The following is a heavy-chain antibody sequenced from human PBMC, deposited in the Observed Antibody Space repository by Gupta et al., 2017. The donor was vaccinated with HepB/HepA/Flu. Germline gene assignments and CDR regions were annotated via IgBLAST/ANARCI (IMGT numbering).Heavy chain of an antibody. D-gene: IGHD5-18*01. CDR3: ARQSDSYGCDS. Sequence: EVQLVQSGAEVKKPGESLKISCKGSGYTFSNYWIAWVRQMPGKGLEWMGIIYPGDSDTRYSPSFQGQVTISADKSISTAYLQWSSLKASDTALYYCARQSDSYGCDSWGQGTLVTVSS. V-gene: IGHV5-51*01. J-gene: IGHJ4*02. CDR1: GYTFSNYW. CDR2: IYPGDSDT.